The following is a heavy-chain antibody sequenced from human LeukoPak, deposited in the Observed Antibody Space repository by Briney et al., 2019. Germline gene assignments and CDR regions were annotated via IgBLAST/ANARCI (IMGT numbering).Heavy chain of an antibody. CDR1: GGSISSSSYY. D-gene: IGHD3-10*01. CDR2: IYHSGST. CDR3: ARIPYMVRGVIMFDP. V-gene: IGHV4-39*07. Sequence: PSETLSLTCTVSGGSISSSSYYWGWIRQPPGKGLEWIGSIYHSGSTYYNPSLKSRVTISVDTSKNQFSLKLSSVTAADTAVYYCARIPYMVRGVIMFDPWGQGTLVTVSS. J-gene: IGHJ5*02.